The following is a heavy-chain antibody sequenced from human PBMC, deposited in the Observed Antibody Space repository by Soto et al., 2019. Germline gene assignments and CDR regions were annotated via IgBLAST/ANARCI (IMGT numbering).Heavy chain of an antibody. J-gene: IGHJ5*02. CDR3: AKAACGEGAMNWFDP. CDR1: GFTFGKHA. CDR2: ISWNSDNI. D-gene: IGHD3-16*01. V-gene: IGHV3-9*01. Sequence: EVQLVESGGGLVQPGRSLRLSCAASGFTFGKHAMHWVRQAPGKGLEWVSSISWNSDNIYYADCVKGRFTISRDNAKNSLYLQMSRLRPEDTALYRCAKAACGEGAMNWFDPWGQGTLVTVSS.